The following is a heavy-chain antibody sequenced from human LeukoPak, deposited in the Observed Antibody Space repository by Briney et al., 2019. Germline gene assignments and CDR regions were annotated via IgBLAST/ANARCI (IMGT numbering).Heavy chain of an antibody. J-gene: IGHJ6*04. CDR2: ISWGGGST. CDR1: GFTFDDYN. CDR3: AELGITMIGGV. V-gene: IGHV3-43*01. Sequence: GGSLRLSCAASGFTFDDYNMHWVRQAPGKGLEWVSHISWGGGSTYYANSVKGRFTISRDNAKNSLYLQMNSLRAEDTAVYYCAELGITMIGGVWGKGTTVTIST. D-gene: IGHD3-10*02.